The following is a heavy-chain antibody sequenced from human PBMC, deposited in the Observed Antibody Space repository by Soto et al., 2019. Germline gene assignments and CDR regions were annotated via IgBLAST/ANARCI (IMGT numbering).Heavy chain of an antibody. CDR2: IYHGST. Sequence: SETLSLTCAVSGGSISSGGYSWSWIRQPPGKGLEWIGYIYHGSTYYNPSLKSRVTISVDRSKNQFSLKLSSVTAADTAVYYCARITYCGGDCYRGFDPWGQGTLVTVSS. CDR1: GGSISSGGYS. J-gene: IGHJ5*02. V-gene: IGHV4-30-2*01. D-gene: IGHD2-21*02. CDR3: ARITYCGGDCYRGFDP.